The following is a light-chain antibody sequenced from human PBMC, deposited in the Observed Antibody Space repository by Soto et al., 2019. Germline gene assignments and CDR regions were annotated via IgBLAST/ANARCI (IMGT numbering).Light chain of an antibody. Sequence: EIVMTQSPATLSVSPGERVTLSCRARQSVGSNLAWYQQKPGQAPRLLIYGASTRATGIPARFSGSGSGTEFTLTINNLQSEDFAVYYCQQYRNWPRTFGQGTKVDIK. J-gene: IGKJ1*01. V-gene: IGKV3-15*01. CDR2: GAS. CDR3: QQYRNWPRT. CDR1: QSVGSN.